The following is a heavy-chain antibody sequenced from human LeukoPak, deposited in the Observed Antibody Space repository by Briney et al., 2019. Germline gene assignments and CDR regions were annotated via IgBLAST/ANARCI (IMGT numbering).Heavy chain of an antibody. V-gene: IGHV4-59*01. J-gene: IGHJ4*02. CDR1: GGSISSYY. Sequence: SETLSLTCTVSGGSISSYYWSWIRQPPGKGLEWIGYIYYSGSTNYNPSLKSRVTISVDTSKNQFSLKLSSVTAADTAVYYCARALTRKSRIYYFDYWGQGTLVTVS. CDR2: IYYSGST. D-gene: IGHD1-14*01. CDR3: ARALTRKSRIYYFDY.